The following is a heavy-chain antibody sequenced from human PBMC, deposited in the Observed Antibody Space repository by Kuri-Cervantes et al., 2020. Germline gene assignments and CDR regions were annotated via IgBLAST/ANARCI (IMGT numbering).Heavy chain of an antibody. CDR1: GGSISSSSYY. V-gene: IGHV4-39*07. J-gene: IGHJ3*02. Sequence: GSLRLSCTVSGGSISSSSYYWGWIRQPPGKGLEWIGSIYYSGSTYYNPSLKSRVTISVDTSKNQFSLKLSSVTAADTAVYYCAIPDMLHCSGGSCYTESFDIWGQGTMVTVSS. CDR2: IYYSGST. CDR3: AIPDMLHCSGGSCYTESFDI. D-gene: IGHD2-15*01.